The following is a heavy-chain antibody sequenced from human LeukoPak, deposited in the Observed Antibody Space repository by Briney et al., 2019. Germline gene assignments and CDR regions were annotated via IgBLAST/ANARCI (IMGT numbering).Heavy chain of an antibody. CDR1: GFTFSSYS. Sequence: GGSLRLSCAASGFTFSSYSMNWVRQAPGKGLEWVSSISSSSSYIYYADSVEGRFTISRDNAKNSLYLQMNSLRAEDTAAYYCARIDIVGVTYYFDYWGQGTLVTVSS. V-gene: IGHV3-21*06. CDR2: ISSSSSYI. J-gene: IGHJ4*02. CDR3: ARIDIVGVTYYFDY. D-gene: IGHD1-26*01.